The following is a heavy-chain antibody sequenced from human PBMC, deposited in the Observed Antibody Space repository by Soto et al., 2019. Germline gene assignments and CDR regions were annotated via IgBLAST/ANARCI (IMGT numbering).Heavy chain of an antibody. Sequence: GGSLRLSCAASGFTFSSYAMSWVRQAPGKELEWVSAISGSGGSTYYADSVKGRFTISRDNSKNTLYLQMNSLRAEDTAVYYCAKRQFADILTGYSGPYGMDVWGQGTTVTVSS. CDR3: AKRQFADILTGYSGPYGMDV. V-gene: IGHV3-23*01. D-gene: IGHD3-9*01. CDR1: GFTFSSYA. J-gene: IGHJ6*02. CDR2: ISGSGGST.